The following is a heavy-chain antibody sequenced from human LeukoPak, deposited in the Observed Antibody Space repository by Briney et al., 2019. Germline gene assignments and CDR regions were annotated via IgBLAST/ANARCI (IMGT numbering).Heavy chain of an antibody. J-gene: IGHJ5*01. Sequence: GGSVRLSCAASGFSLDRYAMHWVREAPGKGREWVSGISWNSGGIGYADSVKDRFTISRDNAKNSLYLQMNSLRTEDTALYYCAKDTSATYSNSWSDSWGQETLVTVSS. CDR2: ISWNSGGI. V-gene: IGHV3-9*01. CDR3: AKDTSATYSNSWSDS. CDR1: GFSLDRYA. D-gene: IGHD6-13*01.